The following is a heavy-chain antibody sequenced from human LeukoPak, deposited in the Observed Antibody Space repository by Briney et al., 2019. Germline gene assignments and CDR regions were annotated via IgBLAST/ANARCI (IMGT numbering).Heavy chain of an antibody. J-gene: IGHJ3*02. V-gene: IGHV3-21*01. CDR2: ISTSSTYI. CDR1: GFTFSSYN. D-gene: IGHD4-11*01. Sequence: GGSLRLSCAASGFTFSSYNMNWVRQAPGKGLEWVSSISTSSTYIYYADSVKGRFTISRDNAKNSLYLQMNSLRAEDTAAYYCARASEGLLQSAFDIWGQGTMVTVSS. CDR3: ARASEGLLQSAFDI.